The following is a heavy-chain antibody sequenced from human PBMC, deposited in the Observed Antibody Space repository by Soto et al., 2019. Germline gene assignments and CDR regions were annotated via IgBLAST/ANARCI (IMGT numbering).Heavy chain of an antibody. Sequence: PGVSMKVSCKGAGYSFTSYLIGWVRTMTGKGLEWMGIIYPGDSDTRYSPSFQGQVTISADKSISTAYLQWSSLKASDTAMYYCARPPSGKPLDAFDIWGQGTMVTVSS. CDR3: ARPPSGKPLDAFDI. CDR2: IYPGDSDT. V-gene: IGHV5-51*01. J-gene: IGHJ3*02. D-gene: IGHD1-26*01. CDR1: GYSFTSYL.